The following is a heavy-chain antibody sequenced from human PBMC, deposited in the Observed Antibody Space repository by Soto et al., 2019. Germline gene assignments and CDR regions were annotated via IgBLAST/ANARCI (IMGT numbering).Heavy chain of an antibody. V-gene: IGHV4-4*07. CDR3: ARGPSYYDFWSGSRDPRYGMDV. J-gene: IGHJ6*02. D-gene: IGHD3-3*01. CDR1: GGPISSYY. Sequence: QVQLQESGPGLVKPSETLSLTCTVSGGPISSYYWSWIRQPAGKGLEWIGRIYTSGSTNYNPSLKSRVTMSVDTSKNQFSLKLSSVTAADTAVYYCARGPSYYDFWSGSRDPRYGMDVWGQGTTVTVSS. CDR2: IYTSGST.